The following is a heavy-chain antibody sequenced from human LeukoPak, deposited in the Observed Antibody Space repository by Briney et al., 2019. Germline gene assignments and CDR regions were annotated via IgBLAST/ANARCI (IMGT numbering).Heavy chain of an antibody. J-gene: IGHJ4*02. D-gene: IGHD2-15*01. Sequence: SVKVSCKASGGTFTSYAISWVRQAPGQGLEWMGGIIPIFGTANYAQKFQGRVTITADESTSTAYMELSSLRSEDTAVYYCAVLLSGGSSGHFDYWGQGTLVTVSS. CDR1: GGTFTSYA. CDR3: AVLLSGGSSGHFDY. V-gene: IGHV1-69*13. CDR2: IIPIFGTA.